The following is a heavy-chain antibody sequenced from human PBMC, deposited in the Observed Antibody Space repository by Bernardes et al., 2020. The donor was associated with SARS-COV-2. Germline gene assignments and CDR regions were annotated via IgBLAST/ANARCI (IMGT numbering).Heavy chain of an antibody. CDR2: ISGSGGNT. D-gene: IGHD2-21*02. CDR1: GLTFSNYA. Sequence: GGSLRLSCAASGLTFSNYAMNWVRQAPGKGLEWVSSISGSGGNTYYADSVKGRFTISRDNSKRTLSLQVNSLRAEDTALYYCAISACGGDCYSGFDFWGQGTLVTVSS. CDR3: AISACGGDCYSGFDF. V-gene: IGHV3-23*01. J-gene: IGHJ4*02.